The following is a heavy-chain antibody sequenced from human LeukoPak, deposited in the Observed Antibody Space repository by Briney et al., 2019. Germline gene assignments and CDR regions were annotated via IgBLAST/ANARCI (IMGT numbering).Heavy chain of an antibody. CDR3: ARESGSISRPFDY. Sequence: GGSLRLSCAASGFTFSSYAMSWVRQAPGKGLEWVSAISGSGGSTYYADSVKGRFTISRDNAKNSLYLQMNSLRAEDTAVYYCARESGSISRPFDYWGQGTLVTVSS. D-gene: IGHD3-3*01. V-gene: IGHV3-23*01. CDR2: ISGSGGST. J-gene: IGHJ4*02. CDR1: GFTFSSYA.